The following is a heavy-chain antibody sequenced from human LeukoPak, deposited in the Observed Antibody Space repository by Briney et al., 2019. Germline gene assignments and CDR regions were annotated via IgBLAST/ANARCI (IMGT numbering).Heavy chain of an antibody. CDR3: ASVMVQGVVDY. CDR2: ISSSSSYI. D-gene: IGHD3-10*01. V-gene: IGHV3-21*01. CDR1: GFTFSSYS. Sequence: GGSLRLSCAASGFTFSSYSMNWVRQAPGKGLEWVSSISSSSSYIYYADSVKGRFTISRDNAKNSLYLQMNSLRAEDTAVYYCASVMVQGVVDYWGQGTLVTVSS. J-gene: IGHJ4*02.